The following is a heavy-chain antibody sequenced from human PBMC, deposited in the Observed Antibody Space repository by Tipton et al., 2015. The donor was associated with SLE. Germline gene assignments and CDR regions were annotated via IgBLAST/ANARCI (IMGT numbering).Heavy chain of an antibody. D-gene: IGHD3-3*01. J-gene: IGHJ5*02. CDR1: GGSISGHY. CDR2: LYYTGIT. V-gene: IGHV4-59*11. Sequence: TLSLTCTVSGGSISGHYWSWIRQPPGRGLEWIGYLYYTGITDYNPSLKSRVTISVDTSKNQFSLKLSSVTTADTAVYYCARGFLEMFDPWGPGTLVTVSS. CDR3: ARGFLEMFDP.